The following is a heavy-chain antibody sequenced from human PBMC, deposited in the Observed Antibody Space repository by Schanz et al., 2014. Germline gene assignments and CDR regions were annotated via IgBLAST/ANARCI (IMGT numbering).Heavy chain of an antibody. Sequence: VQLVESGGGLVKPGGSLRLSCAASGFTFSDAWMTWVRQAPGKGLEWLSYISRDGTTSYYADSVKGRFTISRDNAKNSLYLQMNSLTAEDTAVYYCARGVRIDYWGQGTLVTVSS. V-gene: IGHV3-11*04. CDR2: ISRDGTTS. D-gene: IGHD3-3*01. CDR1: GFTFSDAW. J-gene: IGHJ4*02. CDR3: ARGVRIDY.